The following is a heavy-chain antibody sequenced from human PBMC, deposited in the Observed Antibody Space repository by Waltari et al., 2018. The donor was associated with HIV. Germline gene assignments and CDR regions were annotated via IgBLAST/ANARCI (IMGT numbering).Heavy chain of an antibody. D-gene: IGHD1-26*01. V-gene: IGHV3-7*01. CDR3: ARESATSPRYAMDV. CDR1: GFTFSSYW. J-gene: IGHJ6*02. Sequence: EVHLVESGGTLVQPGGSLRLSCAASGFTFSSYWMSWVRQATGKGLEWVANIKQDGSEKNYVASMNGRFTISRDNAKNSLYLQMNSLRVEDTAVYYCARESATSPRYAMDVWGQGTTVTVSS. CDR2: IKQDGSEK.